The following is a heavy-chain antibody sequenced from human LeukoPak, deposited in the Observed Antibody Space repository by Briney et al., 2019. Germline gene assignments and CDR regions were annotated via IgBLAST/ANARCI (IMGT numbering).Heavy chain of an antibody. V-gene: IGHV3-48*04. CDR1: GFTFSSYS. CDR3: ARDSSGSQHGWFDP. D-gene: IGHD1-26*01. CDR2: ISSSSSTI. Sequence: GGSLRLSCAASGFTFSSYSMNWVRQAPGKGLEWVSYISSSSSTIYYADSVKGRFTISRDNAKNSLYLQMNSLRAEDTAVYYCARDSSGSQHGWFDPWGQGTLVTVSS. J-gene: IGHJ5*02.